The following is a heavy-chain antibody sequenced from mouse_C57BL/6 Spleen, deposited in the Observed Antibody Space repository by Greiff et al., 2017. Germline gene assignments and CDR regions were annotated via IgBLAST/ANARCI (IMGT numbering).Heavy chain of an antibody. CDR2: INPSTGGT. D-gene: IGHD2-3*01. Sequence: VQLQQSGPELVKPGASVKISCKASGYSFTGYYMNWVKQSPEKSLEWIGEINPSTGGTTYNQKFKAKATLTVDKSSSTAYMQLKSLTSEDSAVXYCARYGYYEGYAMDYWGQGTSVTVSS. CDR3: ARYGYYEGYAMDY. J-gene: IGHJ4*01. CDR1: GYSFTGYY. V-gene: IGHV1-42*01.